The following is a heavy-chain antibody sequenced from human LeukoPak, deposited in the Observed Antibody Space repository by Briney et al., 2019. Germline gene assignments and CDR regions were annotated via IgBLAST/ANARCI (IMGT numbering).Heavy chain of an antibody. J-gene: IGHJ4*02. CDR3: AREEDYYDSSGYLE. V-gene: IGHV4-39*02. CDR1: GGSISSSSYY. D-gene: IGHD3-22*01. CDR2: IYYSGST. Sequence: PDTLSLTCTVSGGSISSSSYYWGWLRQPPGKGLVWIGSIYYSGSTYYNPSLKSRVTISVDTSKNPCSLKLSSLTAADTAVYYCAREEDYYDSSGYLEWGQGSLVTVSS.